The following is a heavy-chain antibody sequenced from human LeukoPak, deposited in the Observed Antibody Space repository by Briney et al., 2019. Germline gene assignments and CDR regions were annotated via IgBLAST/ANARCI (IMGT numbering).Heavy chain of an antibody. CDR3: AKFHRVLRYFDWLPDY. CDR1: GFTFSSYA. J-gene: IGHJ4*02. V-gene: IGHV3-23*01. D-gene: IGHD3-9*01. Sequence: GGSLRLSCAASGFTFSSYAMSWVRQAPGKGLEWVSAISGSGGSTYYADSVKGRFTISRDNSKNTLYLQMNSLRAEDTAVYYCAKFHRVLRYFDWLPDYWGQGTLVTVSS. CDR2: ISGSGGST.